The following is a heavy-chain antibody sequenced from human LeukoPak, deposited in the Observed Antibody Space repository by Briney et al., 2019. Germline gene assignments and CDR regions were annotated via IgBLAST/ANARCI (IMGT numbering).Heavy chain of an antibody. V-gene: IGHV4-34*01. Sequence: SETLSLTCAVYGGSFSGYYWSWIRQLPGKGLEWIGEINHSGSTNYNPSLKSRVTISVDTSKNQFSLKLSSVTAADTAVYYCARVRVSYYPDYWGQGTLVTVSS. J-gene: IGHJ4*02. D-gene: IGHD3-10*01. CDR2: INHSGST. CDR3: ARVRVSYYPDY. CDR1: GGSFSGYY.